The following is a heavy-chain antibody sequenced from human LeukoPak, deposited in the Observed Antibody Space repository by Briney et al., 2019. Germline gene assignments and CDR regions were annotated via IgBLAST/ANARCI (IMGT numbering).Heavy chain of an antibody. CDR1: GYTLSSYY. Sequence: ASVKVSCKASGYTLSSYYMHWVRQAPGQGLEWMGIIYPSGGSTNYAQKFQGRVTMTSDTSTSTVYMELSSLRSEDTAVYYCARAGVWDYSDTSGYHNGAFDIWGQGTMVTVSS. J-gene: IGHJ3*02. V-gene: IGHV1-46*01. CDR3: ARAGVWDYSDTSGYHNGAFDI. D-gene: IGHD3-22*01. CDR2: IYPSGGST.